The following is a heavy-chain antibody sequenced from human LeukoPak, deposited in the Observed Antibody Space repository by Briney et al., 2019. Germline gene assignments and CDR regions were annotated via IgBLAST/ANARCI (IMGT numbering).Heavy chain of an antibody. CDR3: ARGGSYAFDH. CDR1: GGSISSYY. Sequence: PSETLSLTCSVWGGSISSYYWSWLRQPPGKGLEWIGYIYYSGSTNYNPSLKSRVTISVDTSKNQFSLKLSSVTAADTAVYYCARGGSYAFDHWGQGTLVTVSS. D-gene: IGHD1-26*01. CDR2: IYYSGST. V-gene: IGHV4-59*01. J-gene: IGHJ4*02.